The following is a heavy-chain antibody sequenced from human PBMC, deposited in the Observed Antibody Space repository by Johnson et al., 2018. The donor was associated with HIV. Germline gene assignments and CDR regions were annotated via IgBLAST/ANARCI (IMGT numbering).Heavy chain of an antibody. CDR2: ISWDGGNT. D-gene: IGHD3-10*01. CDR1: GFSFDDYA. V-gene: IGHV3-43D*03. Sequence: EVQLVESGGVAVQPGGSLRLSCAASGFSFDDYAMHWVRQAPGKGLEWVSLISWDGGNTYYADSVKGRFIISRDNSKKSLYLQMNSLRAEDTALYFCAKDSDTYYYGSGDAFYIWGQGTMVTVSS. CDR3: AKDSDTYYYGSGDAFYI. J-gene: IGHJ3*02.